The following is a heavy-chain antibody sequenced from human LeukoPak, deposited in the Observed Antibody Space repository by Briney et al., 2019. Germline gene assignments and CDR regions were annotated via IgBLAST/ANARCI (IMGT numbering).Heavy chain of an antibody. J-gene: IGHJ5*02. CDR2: IYYSGST. CDR3: ARAHDRYSVGVRFDP. Sequence: SETLSLTCTVSGGSISSYYWSWIRQPPGRGLEWIGYIYYSGSTNYNPSLKSRVTISVDTSKNQFSLKLSSVTAADTAVYYCARAHDRYSVGVRFDPWGQGTLVTVSS. V-gene: IGHV4-59*01. D-gene: IGHD2-15*01. CDR1: GGSISSYY.